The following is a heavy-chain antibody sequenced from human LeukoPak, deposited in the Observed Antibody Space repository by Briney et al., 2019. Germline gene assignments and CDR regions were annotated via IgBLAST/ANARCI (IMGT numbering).Heavy chain of an antibody. J-gene: IGHJ4*02. CDR2: IYSGGST. CDR3: ARDWVYGGNVSDY. D-gene: IGHD4-23*01. V-gene: IGHV3-53*01. Sequence: GGSLRLSCAASGFTVSSNYMSWVRQAPGKGLEWVSVIYSGGSTYYADSVKGRFTISRDNSKNTLYLQMNSLRAEDTAVYHCARDWVYGGNVSDYWGQGTLVTVSS. CDR1: GFTVSSNY.